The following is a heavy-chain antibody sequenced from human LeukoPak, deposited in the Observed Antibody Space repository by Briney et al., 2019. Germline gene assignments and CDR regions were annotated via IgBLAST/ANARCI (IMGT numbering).Heavy chain of an antibody. V-gene: IGHV3-30*18. CDR2: ISYDGSNK. CDR1: GFTFSSYG. J-gene: IGHJ4*02. CDR3: AKTPEQQWLAGPFDC. Sequence: PGGSLRLSCAASGFTFSSYGMHWVRQAPGKGLEWVAVISYDGSNKYYADSVKGRFTISRDNSKNTLYLQMNSLRAEDTAVYYCAKTPEQQWLAGPFDCWGQGTLVTVSS. D-gene: IGHD6-19*01.